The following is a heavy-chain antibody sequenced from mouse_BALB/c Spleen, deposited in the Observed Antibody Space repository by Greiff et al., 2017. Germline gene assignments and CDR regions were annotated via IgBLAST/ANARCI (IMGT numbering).Heavy chain of an antibody. J-gene: IGHJ4*01. CDR2: IWGDGST. CDR3: ARDEATVVGAMDY. Sequence: VQLQQSGPGLVAPSQSLSITCTVSGFSLTGYGVNWVRQPPGKGLEWLGMIWGDGSTDYNSALKSRLSISKDNSKSQVFLKMNSLQTDDTARYYCARDEATVVGAMDYWGQGTSVTVSS. CDR1: GFSLTGYG. V-gene: IGHV2-6-7*01. D-gene: IGHD1-1*01.